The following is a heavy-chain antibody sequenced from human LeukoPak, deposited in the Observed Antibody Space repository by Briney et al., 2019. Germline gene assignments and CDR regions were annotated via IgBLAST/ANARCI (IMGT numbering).Heavy chain of an antibody. D-gene: IGHD5-12*01. V-gene: IGHV3-7*01. J-gene: IGHJ4*02. CDR1: GFIIISYR. CDR2: IKQDGSEK. CDR3: TRENGGYKGYEDY. Sequence: GGSLRLSCAASGFIIISYRMSWVRQAPGKGLEWVANIKQDGSEKYYVDSVKGRFTISRDNAKNSLYLQMSSLRAEDTAVYYCTRENGGYKGYEDYWGQGTLVTVSS.